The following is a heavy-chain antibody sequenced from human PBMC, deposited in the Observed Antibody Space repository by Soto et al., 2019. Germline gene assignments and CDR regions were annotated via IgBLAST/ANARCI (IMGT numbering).Heavy chain of an antibody. CDR2: INHSGST. CDR1: GGSFSGFY. CDR3: ARAPAARHYYYYGLDV. D-gene: IGHD2-2*01. V-gene: IGHV4-34*01. Sequence: FETPSPPCPVYGGSFSGFYWRWIRQPPGTGLEWIGEINHSGSTNYNPSLKSRVTISVDTSKNQFSLKLSSVTAADTAVYYCARAPAARHYYYYGLDVWGQGTTVTVS. J-gene: IGHJ6*02.